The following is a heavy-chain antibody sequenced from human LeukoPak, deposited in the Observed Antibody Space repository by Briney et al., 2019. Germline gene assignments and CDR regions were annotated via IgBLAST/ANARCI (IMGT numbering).Heavy chain of an antibody. CDR3: AKHYDFWSGYYTAVGFDP. V-gene: IGHV1-2*02. J-gene: IGHJ5*02. Sequence: ASVKVSCKASGYTFTGYYMHWVRQAPGQGLEWMGWINPNSGGTNYAQKFQGRVTMTRDTSISTAYMELSRLRSDDTAVYYCAKHYDFWSGYYTAVGFDPWGQGTLVTVSS. D-gene: IGHD3-3*01. CDR2: INPNSGGT. CDR1: GYTFTGYY.